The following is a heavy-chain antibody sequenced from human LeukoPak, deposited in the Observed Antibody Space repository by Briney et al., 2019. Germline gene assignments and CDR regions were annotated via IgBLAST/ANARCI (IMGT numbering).Heavy chain of an antibody. Sequence: GRSLRRSCAASGFTFSSYGMHWVRQAPGKGLEWVAVISYDGSNKYYADSVKGRFTISRDNSKNTLYLQMNSLRAEDTAVYYCAKGRMSPYSSSWYYFDYWGQGTLVTVSS. CDR3: AKGRMSPYSSSWYYFDY. V-gene: IGHV3-30*18. CDR2: ISYDGSNK. CDR1: GFTFSSYG. J-gene: IGHJ4*02. D-gene: IGHD6-13*01.